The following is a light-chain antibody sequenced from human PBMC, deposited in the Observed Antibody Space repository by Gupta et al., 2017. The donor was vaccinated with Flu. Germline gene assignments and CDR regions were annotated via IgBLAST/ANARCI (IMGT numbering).Light chain of an antibody. CDR3: CSYRTGSTHV. V-gene: IGLV2-14*01. CDR1: SSDIGGYNC. J-gene: IGLJ1*01. Sequence: QSALTQPASVSGSPGQSITISCTGTSSDIGGYNCVSWYQQHPGKAPKLMIYAVTNRPSGVSYRFSGSKSDNTASLTISGLQAEDEAHYYCCSYRTGSTHVFGTGTKVTVL. CDR2: AVT.